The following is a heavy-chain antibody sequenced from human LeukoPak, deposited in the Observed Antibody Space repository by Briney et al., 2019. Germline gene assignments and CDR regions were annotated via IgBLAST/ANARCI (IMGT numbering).Heavy chain of an antibody. CDR1: GGSISSDY. V-gene: IGHV4-59*01. Sequence: PSETLSLTCSVSGGSISSDYWAWSRQPPGKGLDWIGYMYYTGSTNYNPSLKSRVTISLATSKKQFSLKLSSVTAADTAVYYCVRVSVVYGMDVWGRGTTVTVSS. CDR2: MYYTGST. J-gene: IGHJ6*02. CDR3: VRVSVVYGMDV.